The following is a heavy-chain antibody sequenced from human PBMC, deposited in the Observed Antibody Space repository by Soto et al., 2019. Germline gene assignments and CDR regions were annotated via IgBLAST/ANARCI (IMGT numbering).Heavy chain of an antibody. V-gene: IGHV3-30*18. D-gene: IGHD5-18*01. CDR1: GFTFSTNG. CDR2: ISYDGSGQ. CDR3: AKVRDTISYYYYYYGMDV. Sequence: GGSLRLSCAASGFTFSTNGMHWVRQAPGKGLEWVAVISYDGSGQYHADSVKGRFTISRDNSKNTLYLQMNSLRAEDTAVYYFAKVRDTISYYYYYYGMDVWGQGTTVTVSS. J-gene: IGHJ6*02.